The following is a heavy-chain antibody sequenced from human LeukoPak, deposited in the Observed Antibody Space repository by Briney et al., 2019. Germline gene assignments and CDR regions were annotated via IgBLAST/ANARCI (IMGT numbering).Heavy chain of an antibody. V-gene: IGHV3-23*01. Sequence: GGSLRLSCAASGFTFNTYAMTWVRQAPGKGLEWVSAISGSGGSTYYAESVKGRFTISRDNSKNTLYLQMKSLRAVDTAVYYCAKGNEFWRGYCFDYWGQGTLVTVSS. CDR2: ISGSGGST. J-gene: IGHJ4*02. CDR1: GFTFNTYA. D-gene: IGHD3-3*01. CDR3: AKGNEFWRGYCFDY.